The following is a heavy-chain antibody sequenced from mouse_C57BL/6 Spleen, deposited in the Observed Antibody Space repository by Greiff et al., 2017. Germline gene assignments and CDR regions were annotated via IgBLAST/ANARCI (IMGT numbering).Heavy chain of an antibody. Sequence: EVKLQQSGGGLVKPGGSLKLSCAASGFTFSSYAMSWVRQTPEKRLEWVATISDGGSYTYYPDNVKGRFTISRDNAKNNLYLQMSHLKSEDTAMYYCARDWGYDGYYGYWGRGTTLTVSS. D-gene: IGHD2-3*01. CDR1: GFTFSSYA. CDR2: ISDGGSYT. J-gene: IGHJ2*01. V-gene: IGHV5-4*01. CDR3: ARDWGYDGYYGY.